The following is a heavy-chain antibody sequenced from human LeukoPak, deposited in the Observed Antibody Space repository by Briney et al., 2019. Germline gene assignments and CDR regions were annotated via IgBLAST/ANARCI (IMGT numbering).Heavy chain of an antibody. J-gene: IGHJ4*02. CDR1: GGSFSGYY. CDR2: INHSGST. Sequence: TSETLSLTCAVYGGSFSGYYWSWIRQPPGKGLEWIGEINHSGSTNYIPSLKSRVTISVDTSKNQFSLKLSSVTAADTAVYYCARVLLWFGEQFDYWGQGTLVTVSS. CDR3: ARVLLWFGEQFDY. V-gene: IGHV4-34*01. D-gene: IGHD3-10*01.